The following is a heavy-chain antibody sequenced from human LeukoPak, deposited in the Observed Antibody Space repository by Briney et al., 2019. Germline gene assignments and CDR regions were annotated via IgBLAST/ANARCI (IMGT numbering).Heavy chain of an antibody. V-gene: IGHV4-31*03. Sequence: SETLSLTCTVSGGSISSGGYLWSWIRQHPGKGLEWIGYIYYSGSTHYNSSLESRVTISVDTSKKQFSLKLSSVTAADTAVYYCAAFDSATYDAFDIWGQGTMVTVSS. J-gene: IGHJ3*02. CDR1: GGSISSGGYL. CDR2: IYYSGST. D-gene: IGHD3-22*01. CDR3: AAFDSATYDAFDI.